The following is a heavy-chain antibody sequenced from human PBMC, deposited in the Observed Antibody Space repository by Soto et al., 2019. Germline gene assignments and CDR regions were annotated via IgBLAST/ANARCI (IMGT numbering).Heavy chain of an antibody. CDR3: ATPKADYSFDY. J-gene: IGHJ4*02. V-gene: IGHV1-24*01. CDR1: GSSLIDTP. D-gene: IGHD4-17*01. CDR2: FDLEELKY. Sequence: ASVKVSCKVSGSSLIDTPIHWVRQVPGKGLEWMGGFDLEELKYIYAQKIQGRVTMTDDSSTVTAFMDLGSLGSEDTAVYYCATPKADYSFDYWGQGTLVTVSS.